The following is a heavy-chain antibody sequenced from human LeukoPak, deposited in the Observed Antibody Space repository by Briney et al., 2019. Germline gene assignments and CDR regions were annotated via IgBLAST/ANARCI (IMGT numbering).Heavy chain of an antibody. CDR2: IYTSGST. CDR1: GGSISSYY. J-gene: IGHJ6*03. Sequence: SETLSLTCTVSGGSISSYYWSWIRQPAGKGLEWIGRIYTSGSTNYNPSLKSRVTMSVDTSKNQFSLKLSSVTAADTAVYYCARGQYYGSGYYYYYYMDVWGKGTTVTVSS. CDR3: ARGQYYGSGYYYYYYMDV. D-gene: IGHD3-10*01. V-gene: IGHV4-4*07.